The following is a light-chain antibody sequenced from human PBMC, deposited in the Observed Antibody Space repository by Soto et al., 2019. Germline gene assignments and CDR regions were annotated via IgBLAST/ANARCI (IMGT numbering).Light chain of an antibody. CDR1: QGISGA. J-gene: IGKJ5*01. V-gene: IGKV1D-13*01. CDR3: QQFNNYPRT. CDR2: EAS. Sequence: IQLTQSPSSLSASVGARVAITCRASQGISGALAWYQQKPGKAPKLLIYEASNLESGVPSRFSGSGSGTDFTLTISSLQPEGFATYHCQQFNNYPRTIGQGTRLEIK.